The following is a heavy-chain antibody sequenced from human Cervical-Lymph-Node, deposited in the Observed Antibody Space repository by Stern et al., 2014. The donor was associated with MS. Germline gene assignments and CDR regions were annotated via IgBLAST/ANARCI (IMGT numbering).Heavy chain of an antibody. Sequence: LQLAQSAADLKNPGASVKLPCKASGSTFTSYRISWVRHPPAQRLERLAWISAYNGNANYAQKVQGRVTMTTDTSTSTAYMELRSLRSDDTAVYYCARGLLGSENAFDIWGQGTMVTVSS. D-gene: IGHD2-15*01. CDR2: ISAYNGNA. CDR1: GSTFTSYR. V-gene: IGHV1-18*04. CDR3: ARGLLGSENAFDI. J-gene: IGHJ3*02.